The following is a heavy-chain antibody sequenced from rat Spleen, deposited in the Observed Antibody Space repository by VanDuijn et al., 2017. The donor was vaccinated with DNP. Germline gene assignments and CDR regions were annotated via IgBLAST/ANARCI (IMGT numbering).Heavy chain of an antibody. CDR2: ISTSGGST. V-gene: IGHV5-46*01. Sequence: EVQLVESGGGLVQPGRSMKLSCAASGFTFSSFPMAWVRQAPTKGLEWVATISTSGGSTYYRDSVKGRFTISRDNAKSTLYLQMNSLRSEDTATYYCTREKPRIAAYYFDYWGQGVMVTVSS. J-gene: IGHJ2*01. CDR1: GFTFSSFP. D-gene: IGHD1-2*01. CDR3: TREKPRIAAYYFDY.